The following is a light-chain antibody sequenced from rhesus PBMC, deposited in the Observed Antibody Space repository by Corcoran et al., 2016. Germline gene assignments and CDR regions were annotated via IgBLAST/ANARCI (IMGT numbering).Light chain of an antibody. J-gene: IGKJ1*01. CDR2: KAS. V-gene: IGKV1-22*01. Sequence: DIQMTQSPSSLSASVGDTVTITCRASQSISSWLAWYQQKPGKAPKLLISKASSLQSGVPSRFSGSGAGTDFTLNISSLQSEDFATYYCQQYSSSPWTFGQGTKVEIK. CDR1: QSISSW. CDR3: QQYSSSPWT.